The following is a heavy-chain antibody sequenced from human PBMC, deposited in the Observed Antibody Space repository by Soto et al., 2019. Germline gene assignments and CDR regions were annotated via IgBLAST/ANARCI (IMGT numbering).Heavy chain of an antibody. CDR2: ISFDGKNR. J-gene: IGHJ4*02. D-gene: IGHD2-15*01. V-gene: IGHV3-30*18. Sequence: QVQLVESGGGVVQPGTSLRLSCAASGFIFSNYGKHWVRQAPGKGLEWVALISFDGKNRNYADSVKGRFTIYRDNPKNTLYLEMNSLRPEDTAFYYCAKRGGVVGGSEHPFFEYWGQGTLVTVSS. CDR1: GFIFSNYG. CDR3: AKRGGVVGGSEHPFFEY.